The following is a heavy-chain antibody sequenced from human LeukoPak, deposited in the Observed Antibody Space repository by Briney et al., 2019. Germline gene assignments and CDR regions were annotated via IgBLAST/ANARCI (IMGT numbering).Heavy chain of an antibody. Sequence: SETLSLTCTVSGGSISSGGYYWSWIRQHPGKGLEWIVYIYYSGSTYYNPSLKSRVTISVDTSKNQFSLKLSSVTAADTAVYYCARELSYYYDSSGYSPGHWFDPWGQGTLVTVSS. CDR1: GGSISSGGYY. CDR3: ARELSYYYDSSGYSPGHWFDP. J-gene: IGHJ5*02. CDR2: IYYSGST. V-gene: IGHV4-31*03. D-gene: IGHD3-22*01.